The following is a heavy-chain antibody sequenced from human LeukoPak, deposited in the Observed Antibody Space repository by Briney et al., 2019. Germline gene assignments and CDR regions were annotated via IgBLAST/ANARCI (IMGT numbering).Heavy chain of an antibody. J-gene: IGHJ4*02. CDR1: GGSISSSPCY. CDR3: ARDGAGPSLEL. D-gene: IGHD1-7*01. V-gene: IGHV4-39*07. Sequence: SETLSLTCTVSGGSISSSPCYWGWIRQSPGKGLEWFGTICSGGSTYYNPSLKSRVTISVDTSKNQFSLKLSSLTAADTAVYYWARDGAGPSLELWGPGTLVTVSS. CDR2: ICSGGST.